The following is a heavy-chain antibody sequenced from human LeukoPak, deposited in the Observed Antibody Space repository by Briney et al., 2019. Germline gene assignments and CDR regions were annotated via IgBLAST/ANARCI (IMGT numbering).Heavy chain of an antibody. CDR2: ISSSGSTI. D-gene: IGHD3-16*01. Sequence: PGGSLRLSCAASGFAFSSYEMNWVRQAPGKGLEWVSYISSSGSTIYYADSVKGRFTISRDNAKNSLYLQMNSLRAEDTAVYYCARDTYSPFVGHYYYYGMDVWGQGTTVTVSS. V-gene: IGHV3-48*03. J-gene: IGHJ6*02. CDR3: ARDTYSPFVGHYYYYGMDV. CDR1: GFAFSSYE.